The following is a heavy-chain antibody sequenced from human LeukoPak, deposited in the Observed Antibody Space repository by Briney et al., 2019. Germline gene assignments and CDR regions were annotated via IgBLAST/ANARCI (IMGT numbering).Heavy chain of an antibody. CDR1: GYTFTGYY. CDR2: INPNSGVT. CDR3: ARDKGGAVAGVFDY. Sequence: ASVKVSCKASGYTFTGYYMHWVRQAPGQGLEWMGWINPNSGVTNYAQKFQGRVTMIRDTSISTPYMQLTRLRSDDTPVYYCARDKGGAVAGVFDYWGQGTLVTVSP. D-gene: IGHD6-19*01. J-gene: IGHJ4*02. V-gene: IGHV1-2*02.